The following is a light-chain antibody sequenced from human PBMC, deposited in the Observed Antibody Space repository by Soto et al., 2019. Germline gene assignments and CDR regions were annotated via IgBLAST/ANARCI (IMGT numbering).Light chain of an antibody. CDR3: SSYAGSKNSV. Sequence: QSALTQPPSASGSPGQSVTISCTGTSSDVGRYNYVSWYQQHPDKAPKPMIYEVSKPPSGVPDRFSGSKSVNTASLTVSGLQAEDDADYYCSSYAGSKNSVFGGGTKLTVL. J-gene: IGLJ3*02. V-gene: IGLV2-8*01. CDR1: SSDVGRYNY. CDR2: EVS.